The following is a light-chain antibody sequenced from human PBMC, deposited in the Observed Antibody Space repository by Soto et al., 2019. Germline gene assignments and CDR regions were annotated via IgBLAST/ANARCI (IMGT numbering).Light chain of an antibody. J-gene: IGKJ1*01. CDR1: QSITGW. V-gene: IGKV1-5*03. CDR2: KTS. CDR3: HQYNSYWT. Sequence: DIQMTQSPPTLSSSVGDRFTISFRASQSITGWLAWFQQKPGKAPKLLIYKTSILENGVPSRFSGSGSGTEFTLSISSLQPDDFATYYCHQYNSYWTFGQGTKVDI.